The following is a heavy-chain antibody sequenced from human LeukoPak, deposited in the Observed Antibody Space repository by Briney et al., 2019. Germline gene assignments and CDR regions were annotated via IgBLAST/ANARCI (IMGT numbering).Heavy chain of an antibody. Sequence: SETLSLTCTVSGGSISSRSYYWGWIRQPPGKGLEWIGKISDSGNTYYSPSLRSRVTISIDMSKNQFSLKLSSVTATDTAVYYCARHSAVGAWEFDYWGQGTLVTVSS. CDR2: ISDSGNT. J-gene: IGHJ4*02. D-gene: IGHD1-26*01. CDR3: ARHSAVGAWEFDY. V-gene: IGHV4-39*01. CDR1: GGSISSRSYY.